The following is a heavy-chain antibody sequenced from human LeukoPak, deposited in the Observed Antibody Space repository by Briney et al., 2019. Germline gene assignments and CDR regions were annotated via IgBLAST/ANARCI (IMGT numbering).Heavy chain of an antibody. J-gene: IGHJ4*02. D-gene: IGHD2-2*01. CDR1: GYSFTSYW. CDR3: ARKNCSSTSCYRGFDY. CDR2: IYPGDSDT. V-gene: IGHV5-51*01. Sequence: HGESLKISCKGSGYSFTSYWIGWVRQMPGKGLEWMGIIYPGDSDTRYSPSFQGQVTISADKSISTAYLQWSSLKASDTAMYYCARKNCSSTSCYRGFDYWGQGTLVTVSP.